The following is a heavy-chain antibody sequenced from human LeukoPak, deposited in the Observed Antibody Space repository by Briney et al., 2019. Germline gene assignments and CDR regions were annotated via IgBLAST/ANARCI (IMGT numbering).Heavy chain of an antibody. D-gene: IGHD3-22*01. CDR2: ISWNSGNM. CDR3: AKAEGFFGGYYDH. J-gene: IGHJ5*02. V-gene: IGHV3-9*01. CDR1: GFTFDNYA. Sequence: GGSLRLSCAASGFTFDNYAMHWVRHAPGKGLEWVSGISWNSGNMDYADSVKGRFTISRDNAKNSLYLQMNSLRPEDTAFYYCAKAEGFFGGYYDHWGQGTLVTVSS.